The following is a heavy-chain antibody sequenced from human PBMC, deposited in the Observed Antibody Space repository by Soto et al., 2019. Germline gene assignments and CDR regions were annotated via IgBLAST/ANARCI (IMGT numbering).Heavy chain of an antibody. Sequence: LSLTCTVSGGSISSYYWTWIRQPSGKGLEWIGRIYTSGGTNYNPSLKSRVTMSVDTSKNQFSLKLSSVTAADTAVYYCARDLKFGKADYWGQGYQVTVSS. CDR2: IYTSGGT. CDR1: GGSISSYY. CDR3: ARDLKFGKADY. D-gene: IGHD3-10*01. J-gene: IGHJ4*02. V-gene: IGHV4-4*07.